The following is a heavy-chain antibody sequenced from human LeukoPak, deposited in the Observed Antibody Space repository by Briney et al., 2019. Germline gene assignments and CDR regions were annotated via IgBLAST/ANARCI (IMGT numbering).Heavy chain of an antibody. D-gene: IGHD1-26*01. Sequence: ASVKVSCKASGYTFTSYYMHWVRLAPGQGLEWMGIINPSGGSTSYAQKFQGRVTMTRDTSTSTVYMELSSLRSEDTAVYYCARSSGSHNPYDAFDIWGQGTMVTVSS. CDR1: GYTFTSYY. CDR3: ARSSGSHNPYDAFDI. V-gene: IGHV1-46*01. CDR2: INPSGGST. J-gene: IGHJ3*02.